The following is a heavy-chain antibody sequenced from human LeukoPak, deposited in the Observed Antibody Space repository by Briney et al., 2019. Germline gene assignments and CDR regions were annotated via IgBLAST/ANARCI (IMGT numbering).Heavy chain of an antibody. Sequence: GGSLRLSCAASGFTVSSNYMSWVRQAPGKGLEWVSVIYSGGSTYYADSVKGRFTISRDNSKNTLYLQMNSLRAEDTAVYYCARDRRLWLVKWDSYYYYGMDVWGQGTTVTVSS. CDR2: IYSGGST. D-gene: IGHD6-19*01. CDR1: GFTVSSNY. CDR3: ARDRRLWLVKWDSYYYYGMDV. V-gene: IGHV3-53*01. J-gene: IGHJ6*02.